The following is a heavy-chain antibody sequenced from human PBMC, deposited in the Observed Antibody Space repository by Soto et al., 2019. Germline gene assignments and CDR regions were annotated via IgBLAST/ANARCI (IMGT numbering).Heavy chain of an antibody. CDR1: GYTFTSYG. J-gene: IGHJ6*02. V-gene: IGHV1-18*01. Sequence: QVQLVQSGAEVKKPGASVKVSCKASGYTFTSYGISWVRQAPGQGLEWMGWISAYNGNTNYAQKLQGRVTMTTDTPTSTAYMELRSLRSDDTAVYYCARDYPSGSYFPYYYGMDVWGQGTTVTVSS. D-gene: IGHD1-26*01. CDR2: ISAYNGNT. CDR3: ARDYPSGSYFPYYYGMDV.